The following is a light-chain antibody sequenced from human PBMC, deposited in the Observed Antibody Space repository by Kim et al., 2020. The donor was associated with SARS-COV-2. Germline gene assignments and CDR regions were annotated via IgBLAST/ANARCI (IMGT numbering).Light chain of an antibody. CDR2: AAS. J-gene: IGKJ3*01. V-gene: IGKV1-39*01. Sequence: DIQMKQSPSSLSASVGDRVTITCRTSQNINSHLNWYHQKPGRAPKLLIYAASTLQGGVPSRFSGSGSETDFTLTISSLQPEDFATYFCQQTYISPFTFVPGTKVDIK. CDR1: QNINSH. CDR3: QQTYISPFT.